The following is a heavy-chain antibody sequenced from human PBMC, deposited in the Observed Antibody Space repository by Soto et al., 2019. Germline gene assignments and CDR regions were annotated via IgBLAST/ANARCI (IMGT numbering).Heavy chain of an antibody. CDR2: ISSNSSTI. CDR3: VREDYDRSGSFDY. V-gene: IGHV3-48*02. Sequence: GGSLRLSCAASGFTFSSYGMHWVRQAPGKGLEWVSYISSNSSTIYYADSVKGRFTISRDNAKNSLYLQMNSLTDEDTAVYYCVREDYDRSGSFDYWGQGTLVTVSS. J-gene: IGHJ4*02. D-gene: IGHD3-22*01. CDR1: GFTFSSYG.